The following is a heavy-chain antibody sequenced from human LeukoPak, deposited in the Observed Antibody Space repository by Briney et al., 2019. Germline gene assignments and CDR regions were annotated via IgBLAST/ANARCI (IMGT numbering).Heavy chain of an antibody. J-gene: IGHJ6*03. CDR2: IKQDGSDR. Sequence: PGGSLRLSFTASGFTFSDYWMISVPQVRGKGLQWVADIKQDGSDRFYVDSVKGRFTISRDNAKNSVYLQMNSLRAEDTAVYYCARLYCGVGICYSYYMDVWGKGTTVTVSS. CDR1: GFTFSDYW. CDR3: ARLYCGVGICYSYYMDV. V-gene: IGHV3-7*01. D-gene: IGHD2-21*01.